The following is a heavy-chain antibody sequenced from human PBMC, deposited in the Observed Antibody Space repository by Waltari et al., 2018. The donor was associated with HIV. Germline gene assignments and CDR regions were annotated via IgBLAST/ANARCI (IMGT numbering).Heavy chain of an antibody. J-gene: IGHJ4*02. CDR2: RSYDGSNK. V-gene: IGHV3-30-3*01. Sequence: QVQLVESGGGVVQPGRSLRLSCAASGFTFRSYALHWVRQAPGKELGGVAGRSYDGSNKYYADSVKGGFTISRDNSKNTLYLQMNSLRAEDTAVYYCARGGYGWLPDGYWGQGTLVTVSS. D-gene: IGHD5-18*01. CDR3: ARGGYGWLPDGY. CDR1: GFTFRSYA.